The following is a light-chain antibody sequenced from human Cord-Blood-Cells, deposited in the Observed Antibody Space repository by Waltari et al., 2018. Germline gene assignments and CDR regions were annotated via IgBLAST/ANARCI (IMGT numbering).Light chain of an antibody. CDR3: CSYAGSSTFDWV. J-gene: IGLJ3*02. V-gene: IGLV2-23*03. Sequence: QSALTQPASVSGSPGQSITISCTGTSSDVGSYNLVSWYHQHPRKAPKLLIYEGSKRPSGVSKRFSGSKSGNTASLTISGLQAEDEADYYCCSYAGSSTFDWVFGGGTKLTVL. CDR1: SSDVGSYNL. CDR2: EGS.